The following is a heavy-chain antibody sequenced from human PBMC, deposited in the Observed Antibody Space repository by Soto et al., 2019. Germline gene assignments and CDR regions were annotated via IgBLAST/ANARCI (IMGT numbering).Heavy chain of an antibody. Sequence: GGALRLSCAASGFTFDDYAMHWVRQAPGKGLEWVSGISWNSGSIGYADSVKGRFTISRDNAKNSLYLQMNSLRAEDTALYYCAKGYCSGGSCYVGGSFDIWGQGTMVTVSS. D-gene: IGHD2-15*01. CDR1: GFTFDDYA. J-gene: IGHJ3*02. CDR2: ISWNSGSI. V-gene: IGHV3-9*01. CDR3: AKGYCSGGSCYVGGSFDI.